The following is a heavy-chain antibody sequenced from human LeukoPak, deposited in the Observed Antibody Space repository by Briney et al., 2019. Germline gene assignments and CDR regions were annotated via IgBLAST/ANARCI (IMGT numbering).Heavy chain of an antibody. CDR2: IREDGRTT. D-gene: IGHD1-26*01. CDR3: AKTRRSGTEYGDFDH. V-gene: IGHV3-43*02. CDR1: GFSFDDYA. J-gene: IGHJ4*02. Sequence: GGSLRLSCAASGFSFDDYAMHWVRQAPGKGLEWVSLIREDGRTTYFLDSVKGRFAISRDSSKKSLYLQMNSLRTKDTALYYCAKTRRSGTEYGDFDHWGQGILVTVSS.